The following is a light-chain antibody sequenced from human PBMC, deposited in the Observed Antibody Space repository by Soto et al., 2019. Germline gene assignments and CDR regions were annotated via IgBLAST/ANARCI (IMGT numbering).Light chain of an antibody. Sequence: DLQITPSPSSPSASLGDRVTITCRASQNISNFLNWFQHKPGKAPKVLISAASTLQSGVPSRFSGSVSGTDFTLTISSLQPEDSASYYCQQYYNSVLTFGGGTKVDIK. V-gene: IGKV1-39*01. CDR2: AAS. J-gene: IGKJ4*01. CDR3: QQYYNSVLT. CDR1: QNISNF.